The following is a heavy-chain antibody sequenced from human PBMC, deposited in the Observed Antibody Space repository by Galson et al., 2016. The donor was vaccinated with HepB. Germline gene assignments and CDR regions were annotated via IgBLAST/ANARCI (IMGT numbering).Heavy chain of an antibody. J-gene: IGHJ3*02. CDR1: DGSISRSGNY. Sequence: TLSLTCTVSDGSISRSGNYWGWIRQHPGKGLEWIGYTNHSGTTYYNPSLSSRAAISVDTSKNQFSLEVSSVTAADTAVYYCARVSGNAFDIWGHGTMVTVSS. CDR3: ARVSGNAFDI. CDR2: TNHSGTT. V-gene: IGHV4-31*03.